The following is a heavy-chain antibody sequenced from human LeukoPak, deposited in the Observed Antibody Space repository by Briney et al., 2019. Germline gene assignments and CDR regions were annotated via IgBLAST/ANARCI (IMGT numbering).Heavy chain of an antibody. D-gene: IGHD3-22*01. Sequence: ASVKVSCKASGYTFTDYYIHWVRQAPGHGLEWMGWVNPHSGGTNFAQGFRGKVTMTRDTSVTTAYMELSRLRSDDTAVYYCARGDDSSGYYIDYWGQGTLVTVSS. CDR2: VNPHSGGT. CDR3: ARGDDSSGYYIDY. V-gene: IGHV1-2*02. CDR1: GYTFTDYY. J-gene: IGHJ4*02.